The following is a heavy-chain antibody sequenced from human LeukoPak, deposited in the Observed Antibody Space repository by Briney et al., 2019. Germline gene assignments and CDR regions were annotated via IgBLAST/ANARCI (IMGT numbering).Heavy chain of an antibody. CDR1: GGSISSSSYY. D-gene: IGHD3-10*01. V-gene: IGHV4-39*07. CDR3: ARVTMVGGFDP. CDR2: IYYSGST. Sequence: SETLSLTCTVSGGSISSSSYYWGWIRQPPGKGLGWIGSIYYSGSTYYNPSLKSRVISVDTSKNQFSLKLSSVTAADTAVYYCARVTMVGGFDPWGQGTLVTVSS. J-gene: IGHJ5*02.